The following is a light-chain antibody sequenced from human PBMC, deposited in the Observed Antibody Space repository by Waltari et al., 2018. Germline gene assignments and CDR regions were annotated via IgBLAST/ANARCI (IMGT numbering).Light chain of an antibody. Sequence: QSVLTQPPSASGTPGQRVTISCFGSSSNTGRNAVNWYKQLPGTAPRLLIHTKDQRPSGVPDRFSASKSGTSASLAISGLQSEDEADFHCATWDDSLDGPVFGGGTKLTVL. V-gene: IGLV1-44*01. CDR3: ATWDDSLDGPV. J-gene: IGLJ3*02. CDR2: TKD. CDR1: SSNTGRNA.